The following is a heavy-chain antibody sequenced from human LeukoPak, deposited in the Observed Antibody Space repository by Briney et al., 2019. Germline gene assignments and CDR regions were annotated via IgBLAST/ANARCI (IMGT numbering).Heavy chain of an antibody. J-gene: IGHJ3*02. CDR3: SRVVPAARIFAFDI. CDR1: GYSISSGYY. V-gene: IGHV4-38-2*02. CDR2: IDHSGST. Sequence: SETLSLTCTVSGYSISSGYYWGWIRQPPGKGLEWTGSIDHSGSTYYNPSRKSRITISVDTSKNQFSLKLSSVTAADTAVYYCSRVVPAARIFAFDIWGQGTMVTVSS. D-gene: IGHD2-2*01.